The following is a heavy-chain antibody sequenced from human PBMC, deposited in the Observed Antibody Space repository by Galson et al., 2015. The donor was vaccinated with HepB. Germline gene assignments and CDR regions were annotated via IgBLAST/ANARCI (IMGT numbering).Heavy chain of an antibody. J-gene: IGHJ6*02. CDR2: IDPSDSYT. D-gene: IGHD2-2*01. CDR3: ARHRRYADGSTSWHEFYYYYYGMDV. V-gene: IGHV5-10-1*01. Sequence: QSGAEVKKPGESLRISCKGSGYSFTSYWISWVRQMPGKGLEWMGRIDPSDSYTNYSPSFQGHVTISADKSISTAYLQWSSLKASDTAMYYCARHRRYADGSTSWHEFYYYYYGMDVWGQGTTVTVSS. CDR1: GYSFTSYW.